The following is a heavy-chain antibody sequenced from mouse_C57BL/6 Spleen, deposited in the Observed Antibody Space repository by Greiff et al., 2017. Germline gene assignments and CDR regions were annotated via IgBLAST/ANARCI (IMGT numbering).Heavy chain of an antibody. Sequence: QVQLKQSGAELVRPGASVTLSCKASGYTFTDYEMHWVKQTPVHGLEWIGAIDPETGGTAYNQKFKGKAILTADKSSSTAYMELRSLTSEDSAVYSCTRGSSSLYWYFDVWGTGTTVTVSS. CDR1: GYTFTDYE. V-gene: IGHV1-15*01. CDR2: IDPETGGT. D-gene: IGHD1-1*01. CDR3: TRGSSSLYWYFDV. J-gene: IGHJ1*03.